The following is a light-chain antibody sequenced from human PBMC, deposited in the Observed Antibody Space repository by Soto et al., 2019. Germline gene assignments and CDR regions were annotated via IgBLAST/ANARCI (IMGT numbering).Light chain of an antibody. CDR2: EVS. CDR1: SSDVGGYNY. J-gene: IGLJ3*02. V-gene: IGLV2-8*01. CDR3: SSFGGSGV. Sequence: QSALTQPPSASGSPGQSVTISCTGTSSDVGGYNYVSWYQQHPGKAPKLMIYEVSKRPSGVPDRFSGSKSGNTASLTVSGLQADDEADYYCSSFGGSGVFGGGTKLTVL.